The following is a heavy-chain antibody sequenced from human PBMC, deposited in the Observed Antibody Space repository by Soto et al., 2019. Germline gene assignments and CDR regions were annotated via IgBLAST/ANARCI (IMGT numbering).Heavy chain of an antibody. CDR1: GFTFSSYS. CDR3: ARATRFLEWLLPRRYYYYGMDV. CDR2: ISSSSSTI. V-gene: IGHV3-48*02. D-gene: IGHD3-3*01. Sequence: GGSLRLSCAASGFTFSSYSMNWVRQAPGKGLEWVSYISSSSSTIYYADSVKGRFTISRDNAKNSLYLQMNSLRDEDTAVYYCARATRFLEWLLPRRYYYYGMDVWGQGTTVTVSS. J-gene: IGHJ6*02.